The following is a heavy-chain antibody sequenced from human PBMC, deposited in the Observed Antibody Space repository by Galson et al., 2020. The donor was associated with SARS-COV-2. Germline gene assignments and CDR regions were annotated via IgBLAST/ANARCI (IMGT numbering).Heavy chain of an antibody. CDR2: ITGKAYGGTT. CDR1: GFNFRDFT. J-gene: IGHJ6*02. Sequence: PGGSLRLSCTASGFNFRDFTLGWVRQAPGKGLEGVGFITGKAYGGTTHYATSVKGRFTVSRDDSKTIAYLQMDRLGTEDTAVYYCTRALSGYWGMDVWGPGTTVTVSS. CDR3: TRALSGYWGMDV. D-gene: IGHD3-22*01. V-gene: IGHV3-49*04.